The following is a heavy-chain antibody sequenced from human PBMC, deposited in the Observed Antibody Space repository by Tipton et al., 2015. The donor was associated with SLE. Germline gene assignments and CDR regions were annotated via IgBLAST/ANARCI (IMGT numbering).Heavy chain of an antibody. CDR1: GFTFSSYA. J-gene: IGHJ5*02. Sequence: SLRLSCAASGFTFSSYAMSWVRQAPGKGLEWVAFIRYDGSNKYYADSVKGRFTISRDNSKNTLYLQMNSLRAEDTAVYYCARRRITMVQGAMENWFDPWGQGTLVTVSS. CDR3: ARRRITMVQGAMENWFDP. D-gene: IGHD3-10*01. CDR2: IRYDGSNK. V-gene: IGHV3-30*02.